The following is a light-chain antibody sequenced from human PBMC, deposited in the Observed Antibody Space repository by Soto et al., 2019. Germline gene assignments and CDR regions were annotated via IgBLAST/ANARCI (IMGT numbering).Light chain of an antibody. CDR2: DAS. CDR3: XXXXXXXYT. V-gene: IGKV3D-20*01. J-gene: IGKJ2*01. CDR1: QSVSSSY. Sequence: EIVLTQSPATLSLSPGERATLSCGASQSVSSSYLAWYQQKPGLAPRLLIYDASSRATGIPDRFSGSGSGADFTLTISRLEPEXXXXXXXXXXXXXXYTFGQGTKLEIK.